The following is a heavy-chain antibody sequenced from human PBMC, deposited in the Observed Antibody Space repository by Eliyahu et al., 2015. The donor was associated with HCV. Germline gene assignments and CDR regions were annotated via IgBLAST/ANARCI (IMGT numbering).Heavy chain of an antibody. J-gene: IGHJ6*02. V-gene: IGHV1-8*01. CDR1: GYTFTSYD. D-gene: IGHD3-10*01. Sequence: QVQLVQSGAEVKKPGASVKVSCKASGYTFTSYDINWVRQATGQGLEWMGWMNPNSGNTGYAQKFQGRVTMTRNTSISTAYMELSSLRSEDTAVYYCARGFRELGSLSYYYYGMDVWGQGTTVTVSS. CDR3: ARGFRELGSLSYYYYGMDV. CDR2: MNPNSGNT.